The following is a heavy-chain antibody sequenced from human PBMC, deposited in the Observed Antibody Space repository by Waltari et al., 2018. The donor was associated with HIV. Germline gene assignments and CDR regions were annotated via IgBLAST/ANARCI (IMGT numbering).Heavy chain of an antibody. CDR2: ISWNGGSI. Sequence: EVQLAESGGAVVQPGGSLRLSCAASGFTFDEYCVHWVRQAPGKGLQWVSLISWNGGSIHYEDSVEGRFTVSRDNNRKSVFLQMTSLRPDDTAVYFCARATCGGDCNLLDFWGHGTQVTVSS. CDR1: GFTFDEYC. D-gene: IGHD2-21*02. J-gene: IGHJ4*01. V-gene: IGHV3-43*01. CDR3: ARATCGGDCNLLDF.